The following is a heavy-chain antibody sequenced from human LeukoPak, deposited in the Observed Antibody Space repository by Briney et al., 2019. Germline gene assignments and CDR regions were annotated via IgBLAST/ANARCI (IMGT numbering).Heavy chain of an antibody. J-gene: IGHJ5*02. D-gene: IGHD3-3*01. CDR1: GYTFTGYY. CDR3: ATGLRITIFGVVISESWFDP. CDR2: INPNSGGT. Sequence: DSVKVSCKASGYTFTGYYMHWVRQAPGQGLEWMGWINPNSGGTNYAQKFQGRVTMTRDTSISTAYMELSSLRSEDTAVYYCATGLRITIFGVVISESWFDPWGQGTLVTVSS. V-gene: IGHV1-2*02.